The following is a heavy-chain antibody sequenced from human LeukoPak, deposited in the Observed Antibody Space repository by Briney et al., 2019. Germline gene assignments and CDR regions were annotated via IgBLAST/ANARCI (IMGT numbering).Heavy chain of an antibody. V-gene: IGHV4-39*07. CDR2: VHHSRGV. D-gene: IGHD3-3*01. Sequence: SETLSLTCTVSGGSISSSSYYWGWIRQPPGKGLEWIGEVHHSRGVNNNPSLKSRVTISVDKSKNQLSLNLSSVTAADTAVYYCGRNGYYSVDNWGQGTLVTVSS. CDR3: GRNGYYSVDN. J-gene: IGHJ4*02. CDR1: GGSISSSSYY.